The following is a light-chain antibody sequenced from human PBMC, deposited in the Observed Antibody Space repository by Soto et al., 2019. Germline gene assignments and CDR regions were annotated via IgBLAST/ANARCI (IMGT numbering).Light chain of an antibody. V-gene: IGLV1-40*01. CDR3: QSYDSSLSGWV. CDR1: SSNIGAGYD. Sequence: QSVLTQPPSVSGAPGERVTISCTASSSNIGAGYDVHWYQQLPGTVPKLLIYGNSNRPSGVPDRFSGSKSGTSASLAITGLQAEDEADYYCQSYDSSLSGWVFGGGTKLPVL. J-gene: IGLJ3*02. CDR2: GNS.